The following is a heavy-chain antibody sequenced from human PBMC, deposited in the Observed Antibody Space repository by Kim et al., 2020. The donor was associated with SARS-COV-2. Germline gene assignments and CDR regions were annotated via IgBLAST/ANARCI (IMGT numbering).Heavy chain of an antibody. CDR1: GFTFSSYA. CDR3: AKAGQRLVWGYFDY. Sequence: GGSLRLSCTASGFTFSSYAMTWVRQDPGKGLEWVSGISDSGGRTYYADSVKGRFTISRDNSKNTLYLQINTVRAEDTALYYCAKAGQRLVWGYFDYWGQGPLVTVSS. J-gene: IGHJ4*02. D-gene: IGHD6-13*01. CDR2: ISDSGGRT. V-gene: IGHV3-23*01.